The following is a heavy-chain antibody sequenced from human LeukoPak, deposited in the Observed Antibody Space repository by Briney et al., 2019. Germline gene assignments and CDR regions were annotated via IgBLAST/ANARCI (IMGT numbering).Heavy chain of an antibody. CDR1: VGCISSYY. J-gene: IGHJ5*02. D-gene: IGHD2-15*01. CDR2: IYYIAST. V-gene: IGHV4-59*01. Sequence: PSETLSLTCTLSVGCISSYYWSWIRQPPGQGLECIGYIYYIASTNYNPPLKSRDTLSENTSKNQFLLNLSAVTAVDTAVYYCAGYSGGSCCYWFDPWGQGTQVTVSS. CDR3: AGYSGGSCCYWFDP.